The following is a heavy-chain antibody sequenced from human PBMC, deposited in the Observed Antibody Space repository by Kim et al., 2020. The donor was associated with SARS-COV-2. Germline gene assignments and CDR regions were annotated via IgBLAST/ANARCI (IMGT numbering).Heavy chain of an antibody. J-gene: IGHJ5*02. D-gene: IGHD3-10*01. CDR3: AGVHRDGFGELSPS. CDR1: GFTFSSYW. CDR2: VQPDGKYQ. V-gene: IGHV3-7*01. Sequence: GGSLRLSCAASGFTFSSYWMSWVRQAPGKGLEWVANVQPDGKYQVYGDSVKGRFTISRDNAKNSLNLQMNSLRVEDTAVYYCAGVHRDGFGELSPSWGQGTLVSVSS.